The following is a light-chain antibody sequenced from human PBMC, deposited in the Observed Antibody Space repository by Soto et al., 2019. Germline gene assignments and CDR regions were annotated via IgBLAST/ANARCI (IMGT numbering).Light chain of an antibody. CDR2: TAS. CDR3: QQSYTTPFT. J-gene: IGKJ3*01. CDR1: QTIRSS. V-gene: IGKV1-39*01. Sequence: DIQMTQSPSSLSAFVGDRVTITCRTSQTIRSSLNWYQQKPGKAPKLLIFTASSLQSWVPSRFSGSGSGTVFTLTISSLQPEDFATYYCQQSYTTPFTFGPGTKVDIK.